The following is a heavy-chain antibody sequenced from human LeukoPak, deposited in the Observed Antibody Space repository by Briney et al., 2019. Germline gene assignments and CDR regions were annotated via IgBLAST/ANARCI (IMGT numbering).Heavy chain of an antibody. Sequence: GGSLRLSCAASGFTFNTYSVNWARQAPGKGLEWVSTISDSGGGTYYADSVKGRFTISRDNSKNTLYLQMNSLRADDTAVYYCDGADFWGQGTLVTVSS. CDR3: DGADF. J-gene: IGHJ4*02. CDR2: ISDSGGGT. V-gene: IGHV3-23*01. CDR1: GFTFNTYS.